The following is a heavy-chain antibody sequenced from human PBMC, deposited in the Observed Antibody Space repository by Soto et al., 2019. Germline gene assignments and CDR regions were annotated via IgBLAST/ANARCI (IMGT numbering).Heavy chain of an antibody. CDR3: VKDVWDY. D-gene: IGHD2-21*01. CDR2: IGNSGDGT. CDR1: GFTFSGYT. J-gene: IGHJ4*02. Sequence: PGGSLRLSCAASGFTFSGYTMNWVRQAPGKGLEWVAAIGNSGDGTHYADSVKGRFTISRDNSKNTLYLQMESLRAEDTAVYYCVKDVWDYWGQGVLVTVSS. V-gene: IGHV3-23*01.